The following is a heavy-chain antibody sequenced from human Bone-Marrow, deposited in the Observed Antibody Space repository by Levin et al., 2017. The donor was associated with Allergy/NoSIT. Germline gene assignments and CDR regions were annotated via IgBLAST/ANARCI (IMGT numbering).Heavy chain of an antibody. V-gene: IGHV1-8*01. CDR2: MNPTRGST. CDR3: ARNLELTGEFDY. J-gene: IGHJ4*02. Sequence: ASVKVSCKASGYTFTSYDINWVRQATGQGLEWIGWMNPTRGSTGYAQKFQGRVTLTRDTSISTAYMELSSLISEDTAVYFCARNLELTGEFDYWGQGTLVTVSS. D-gene: IGHD7-27*01. CDR1: GYTFTSYD.